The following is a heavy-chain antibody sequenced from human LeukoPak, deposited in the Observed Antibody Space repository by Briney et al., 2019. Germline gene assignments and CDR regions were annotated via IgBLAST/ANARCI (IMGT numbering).Heavy chain of an antibody. D-gene: IGHD6-13*01. CDR2: ISAYNGNT. J-gene: IGHJ4*02. V-gene: IGHV1-18*01. CDR3: ARDSSSWYLPRADY. Sequence: ASVKVSCKASGYTFTSYDINWVRQVTGQGLEWMGWISAYNGNTNYAQKLQGRVTMTTDTSTSTAYMELRSLRSDDTAVYYCARDSSSWYLPRADYWGQGTLVTVSS. CDR1: GYTFTSYD.